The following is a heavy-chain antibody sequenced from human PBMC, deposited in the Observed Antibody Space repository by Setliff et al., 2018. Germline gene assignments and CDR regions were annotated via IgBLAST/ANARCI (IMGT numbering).Heavy chain of an antibody. J-gene: IGHJ4*02. V-gene: IGHV4-59*12. CDR3: ARGQATSSRSSLVY. CDR1: GDSINYYY. Sequence: SETLSLTCTVSGDSINYYYWTWIRQPPGKGLEWIGYIYHSGGTNYNPSLKSRVTISVATSKKQFSLNLSSVTAADTAVYYCARGQATSSRSSLVYWGQGIPVTVSS. CDR2: IYHSGGT. D-gene: IGHD6-6*01.